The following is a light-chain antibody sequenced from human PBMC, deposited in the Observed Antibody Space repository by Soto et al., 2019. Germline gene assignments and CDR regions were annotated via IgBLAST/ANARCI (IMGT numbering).Light chain of an antibody. Sequence: ETVLTQSPGTLSLSPGEGATLSCRASQSVSSSYLAWYQQKPGQAPRLVIHGASTRATGIPDRFSGSGSGTDFTLTISRLEPEDFAVYYCLQFGSSPYTFGQGTKVEI. CDR3: LQFGSSPYT. CDR1: QSVSSSY. J-gene: IGKJ2*01. CDR2: GAS. V-gene: IGKV3-20*01.